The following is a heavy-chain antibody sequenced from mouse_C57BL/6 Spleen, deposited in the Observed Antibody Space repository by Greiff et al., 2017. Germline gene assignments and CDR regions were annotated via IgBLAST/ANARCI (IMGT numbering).Heavy chain of an antibody. J-gene: IGHJ3*01. CDR3: AIGGYGYDWSLCAY. V-gene: IGHV14-3*01. Sequence: EVQLQQSVAELVRPGASVKLSCPASGFNIKNTYMHWVKQMPEQGLEWIGRIDPANGNTKYAPKFQGKATITADTSSNTAYLQLSSLTSEDTAIYDCAIGGYGYDWSLCAYGGQGTLVTVSA. CDR1: GFNIKNTY. D-gene: IGHD2-2*01. CDR2: IDPANGNT.